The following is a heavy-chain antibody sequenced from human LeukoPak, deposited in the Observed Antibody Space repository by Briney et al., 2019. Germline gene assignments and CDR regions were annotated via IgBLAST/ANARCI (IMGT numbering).Heavy chain of an antibody. V-gene: IGHV3-74*01. D-gene: IGHD6-13*01. J-gene: IGHJ4*02. CDR1: GFTFSTYW. CDR3: ARELASGD. Sequence: GGSLRLSCAASGFTFSTYWMHWVRQAPGKGLVWVSQINTDGNSTTYANSVKGRFTVSRDNAKNTLYLQMNSLRAEDTAVYYCARELASGDWGQGTLVTVSS. CDR2: INTDGNST.